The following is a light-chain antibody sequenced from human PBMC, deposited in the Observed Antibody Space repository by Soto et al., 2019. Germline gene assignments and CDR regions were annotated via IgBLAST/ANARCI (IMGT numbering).Light chain of an antibody. V-gene: IGKV3-20*01. CDR2: GAS. Sequence: IVLTQSPGTLSLSPGERATLSVRASQSVSNNYLAWYQQKPGQAPRLLIYGASNRATGIPDRFSGSGSGTDFTLTISRLEPEDFAVYYCQQYGSSRWTFGQGTKVDIK. CDR1: QSVSNNY. CDR3: QQYGSSRWT. J-gene: IGKJ1*01.